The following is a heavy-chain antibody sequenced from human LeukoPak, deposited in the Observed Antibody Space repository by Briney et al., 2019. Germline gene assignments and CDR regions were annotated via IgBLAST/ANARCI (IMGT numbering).Heavy chain of an antibody. J-gene: IGHJ3*02. CDR2: ISSSGSTI. CDR3: ARDLKQWLDDPFDI. D-gene: IGHD6-19*01. CDR1: GFTFSSYE. V-gene: IGHV3-48*03. Sequence: GGSLRLSCAASGFTFSSYEMNWVRQAPGKGLEWVSYISSSGSTIYYADSVKGRFTISRDNAKNSLYLQMNSLRAEDTAVYYCARDLKQWLDDPFDIWGQGTMVTVSS.